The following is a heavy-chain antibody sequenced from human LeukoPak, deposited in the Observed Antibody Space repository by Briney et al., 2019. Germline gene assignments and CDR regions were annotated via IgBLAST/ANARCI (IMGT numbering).Heavy chain of an antibody. CDR3: ARRTSGSGYCDY. Sequence: SETPSLTCTVSGGSISSYYWSWIRQPPGKGLEWIGYIYYSGSTNYNPSLKSRVTISVDTSKNQFSLKLSSVTAADTAVYYCARRTSGSGYCDYWGQGTLVTVSS. CDR1: GGSISSYY. D-gene: IGHD3-22*01. CDR2: IYYSGST. V-gene: IGHV4-59*01. J-gene: IGHJ4*02.